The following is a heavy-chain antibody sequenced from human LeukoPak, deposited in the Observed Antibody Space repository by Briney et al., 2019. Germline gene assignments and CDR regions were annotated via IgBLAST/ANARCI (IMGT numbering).Heavy chain of an antibody. CDR1: GFTFSSYA. D-gene: IGHD3-10*01. CDR3: AKDRVVRGVRGAFDI. V-gene: IGHV3-23*01. Sequence: GGSLRLSCAASGFTFSSYAMSWVRQAPGKGLEWVSAISGSGGSTYYADSVKGRLTISRDNSENTLYLQMNSLRAEDTAVYYCAKDRVVRGVRGAFDIWGQGTMVTVSS. CDR2: ISGSGGST. J-gene: IGHJ3*02.